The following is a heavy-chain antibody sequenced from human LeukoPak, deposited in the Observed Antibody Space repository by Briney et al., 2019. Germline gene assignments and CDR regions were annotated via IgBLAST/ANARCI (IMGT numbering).Heavy chain of an antibody. D-gene: IGHD6-13*01. CDR2: IYYSGST. J-gene: IGHJ5*01. CDR1: GGSISSSSYY. V-gene: IGHV4-39*07. Sequence: SETLSLTCTVSGGSISSSSYYWGWIRQPPGKGLEWIGSIYYSGSTYYNPSLKSRVTISVDTSKNQFSLKLSSVTAADTAVYFCARAPRQSSWYDSWGQGTLVTVSS. CDR3: ARAPRQSSWYDS.